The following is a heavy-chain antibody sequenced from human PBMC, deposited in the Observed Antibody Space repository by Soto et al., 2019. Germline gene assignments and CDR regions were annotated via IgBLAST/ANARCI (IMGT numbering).Heavy chain of an antibody. Sequence: ASVKVSCKASGYTFTGYYMHWVRQAPGQGLEGMGWINPNSGGTNYAQKFQGRVTMTRDTSISTAYMELSRLRSDDTAVYYCARVRVTSYYDYVWGSYRYSEDDALDIWGQGTMVTVSS. D-gene: IGHD3-16*02. V-gene: IGHV1-2*02. CDR1: GYTFTGYY. J-gene: IGHJ3*02. CDR2: INPNSGGT. CDR3: ARVRVTSYYDYVWGSYRYSEDDALDI.